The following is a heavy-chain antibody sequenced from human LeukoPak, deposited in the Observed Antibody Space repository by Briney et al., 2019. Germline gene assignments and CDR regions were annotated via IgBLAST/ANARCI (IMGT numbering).Heavy chain of an antibody. CDR2: INPSGSFT. CDR3: ARDMIRGVIKN. D-gene: IGHD3-10*01. CDR1: GFTFSSNW. Sequence: VGSLRLSCAASGFTFSSNWVHWVRHVPGKGLVWVSLINPSGSFTTYADSVKGRFTISRDNAKNRLYMQMNSLRVEDTAVYYCARDMIRGVIKNWGQGTLVTVSS. J-gene: IGHJ4*02. V-gene: IGHV3-74*01.